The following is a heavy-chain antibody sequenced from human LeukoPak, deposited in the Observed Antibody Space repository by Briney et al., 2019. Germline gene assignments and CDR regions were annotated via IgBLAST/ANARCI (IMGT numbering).Heavy chain of an antibody. V-gene: IGHV4-59*08. CDR1: AGSISNYY. CDR2: ISYSGST. D-gene: IGHD3-22*01. J-gene: IGHJ2*01. CDR3: ARRGNYYDSSGYYHHWYFDL. Sequence: SETLSLTCTVSAGSISNYYWSWVRQPPGKGLEWIGYISYSGSTNYNPSHKSRVTISVDTSKNQFSLQLSSVTAADTAVYYCARRGNYYDSSGYYHHWYFDLWGPGTLVTVSS.